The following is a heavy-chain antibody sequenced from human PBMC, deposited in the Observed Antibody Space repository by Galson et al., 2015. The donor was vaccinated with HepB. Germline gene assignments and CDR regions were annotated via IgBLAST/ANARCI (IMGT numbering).Heavy chain of an antibody. V-gene: IGHV3-33*01. CDR1: GFTFSSYG. J-gene: IGHJ4*02. CDR2: IWYDGSNK. D-gene: IGHD6-19*01. CDR3: ARVRDSSGWYGVFDY. Sequence: SLRLSCAASGFTFSSYGMHWVRQAPGKGLEWVAVIWYDGSNKYYADSVKGRFTISRDNSKNTLYLQMNSLRAEDTAVYYCARVRDSSGWYGVFDYWGQGTLVTVSS.